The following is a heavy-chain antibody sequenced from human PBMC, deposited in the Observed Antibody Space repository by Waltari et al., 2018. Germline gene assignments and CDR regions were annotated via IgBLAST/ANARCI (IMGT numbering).Heavy chain of an antibody. Sequence: QVQLVQSGAEVKKHGSSVKVSCKASGGTFSSYAISWVRQAPGQGLEWMGGISPIFGTANYAQMFQGRVTITAGESTSPAYMELSSLRSEDTAVYFCARVEYPADNWFDPWGQGTLVTVSS. CDR3: ARVEYPADNWFDP. CDR1: GGTFSSYA. V-gene: IGHV1-69*13. CDR2: ISPIFGTA. J-gene: IGHJ5*02.